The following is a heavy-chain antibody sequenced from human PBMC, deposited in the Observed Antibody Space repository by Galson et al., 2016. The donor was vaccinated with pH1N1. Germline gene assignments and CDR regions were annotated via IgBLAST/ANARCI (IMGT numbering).Heavy chain of an antibody. CDR1: GYTFSAFW. V-gene: IGHV3-74*01. Sequence: SLRLSCAGSGYTFSAFWMHWVRQVPGKGLEWISRISSDGTETFYVDAGKGRFTISRDNAKNTLYLQMTGLTVDDTAIYYCTRDGTDWSNNIDFWGQGTLVTVSS. CDR2: ISSDGTET. CDR3: TRDGTDWSNNIDF. D-gene: IGHD3-9*01. J-gene: IGHJ4*02.